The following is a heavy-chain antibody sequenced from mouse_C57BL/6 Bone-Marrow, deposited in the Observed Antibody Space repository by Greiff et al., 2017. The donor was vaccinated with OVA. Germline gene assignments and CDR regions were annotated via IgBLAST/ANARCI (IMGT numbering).Heavy chain of an antibody. V-gene: IGHV1-15*01. Sequence: QVQLQQSGAELVRPGASVTLSCKASGYTFTDYEMHWVKQTPVHGLEWIGAIDPETGGTAYNQKFKGKTILTADKSSRTADMELRRLTSEDAAVYYYTIDGYYVSYFDYWGQGTTLTVSS. CDR2: IDPETGGT. CDR1: GYTFTDYE. J-gene: IGHJ2*01. CDR3: TIDGYYVSYFDY. D-gene: IGHD2-3*01.